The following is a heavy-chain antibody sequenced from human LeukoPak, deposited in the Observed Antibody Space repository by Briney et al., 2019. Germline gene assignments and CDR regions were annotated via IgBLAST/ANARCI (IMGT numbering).Heavy chain of an antibody. V-gene: IGHV1-8*01. D-gene: IGHD3-3*01. CDR3: ARARRATISGVVTHYYFDY. CDR2: MNPNSGNT. CDR1: GYTFTSYD. Sequence: GASVKVSCKASGYTFTSYDINWVRQATGQGLEWMGWMNPNSGNTGYAQKFQGRVTMTRNTSISTAYMELSSLRSEDTAVYYCARARRATISGVVTHYYFDYWGQGTLVTVSS. J-gene: IGHJ4*02.